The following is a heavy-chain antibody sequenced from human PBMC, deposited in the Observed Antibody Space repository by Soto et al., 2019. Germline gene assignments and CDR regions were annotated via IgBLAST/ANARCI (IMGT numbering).Heavy chain of an antibody. CDR1: GYSFTTSG. J-gene: IGHJ4*02. CDR2: ISTYNGNT. D-gene: IGHD4-17*01. CDR3: ARRLYGDYDY. Sequence: WASVKVSCKASGYSFTTSGITWVRQAPGQGLEWMGWISTYNGNTNYAQNLQDRVTLTTDTSTSTAYMELRSLRSDGTAVYYCARRLYGDYDYWGQGTLVTVSS. V-gene: IGHV1-18*01.